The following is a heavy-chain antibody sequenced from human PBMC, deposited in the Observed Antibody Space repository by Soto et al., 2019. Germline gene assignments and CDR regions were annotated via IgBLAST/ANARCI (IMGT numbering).Heavy chain of an antibody. Sequence: ASVKVSCKASGYTFTSYGISWVRQAPGQGLEWMGWISAYNGNTNYAQKLQGRVTMTTDTSTSTAYMELRSLRSDDTAVYYCARDSYYDSSGLLVSGPDAFDIWGQGTMVTVSS. CDR1: GYTFTSYG. J-gene: IGHJ3*02. CDR3: ARDSYYDSSGLLVSGPDAFDI. CDR2: ISAYNGNT. D-gene: IGHD3-22*01. V-gene: IGHV1-18*01.